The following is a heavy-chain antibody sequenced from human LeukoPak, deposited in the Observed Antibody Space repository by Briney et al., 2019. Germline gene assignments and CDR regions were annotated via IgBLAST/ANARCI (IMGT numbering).Heavy chain of an antibody. D-gene: IGHD2-8*01. V-gene: IGHV4-39*01. J-gene: IGHJ4*02. Sequence: IPSETLSLTCTVSGGSMTSNNYYWGWIRQPPGKGLEWIGNIHYSGSTYYSPSLKNRVTISVDTSKNQFSLRLKSVTAADTAVYYCWRPHCSNSVCSSSGVDFWGQGTLVTVSS. CDR1: GGSMTSNNYY. CDR3: WRPHCSNSVCSSSGVDF. CDR2: IHYSGST.